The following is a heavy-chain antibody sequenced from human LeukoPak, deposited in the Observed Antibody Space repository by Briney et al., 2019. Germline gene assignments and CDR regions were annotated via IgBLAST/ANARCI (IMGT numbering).Heavy chain of an antibody. CDR3: AKASVTMIARGNAFDI. J-gene: IGHJ3*02. D-gene: IGHD3-22*01. Sequence: GGSLRLSCAASGFTFSSYAMSWVRQAPGKGLEWVSAISGCGGSTYYADSVKGRFTISRDNSKNTLYLQMNSLRAEDMALYYCAKASVTMIARGNAFDIWGQGTMVTVSS. V-gene: IGHV3-23*01. CDR2: ISGCGGST. CDR1: GFTFSSYA.